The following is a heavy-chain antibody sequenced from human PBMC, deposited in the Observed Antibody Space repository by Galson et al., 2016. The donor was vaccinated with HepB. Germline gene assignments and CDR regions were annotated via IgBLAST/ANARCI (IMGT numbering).Heavy chain of an antibody. V-gene: IGHV1-2*02. D-gene: IGHD6-13*01. CDR3: VRGSRSSSWNLVDPYNWFDP. J-gene: IGHJ5*02. CDR2: IKPNSGGT. Sequence: SVKVSCKASGYTFTGYFIHWVRQAPGQGLEWMGWIKPNSGGTNYGQKFQGRVTMTRDTSISAAYMELSRLGSDDTAVYYCVRGSRSSSWNLVDPYNWFDPGGQGTLVTVSS. CDR1: GYTFTGYF.